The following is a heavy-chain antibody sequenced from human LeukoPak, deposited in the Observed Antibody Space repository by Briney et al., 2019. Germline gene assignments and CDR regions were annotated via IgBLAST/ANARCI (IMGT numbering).Heavy chain of an antibody. J-gene: IGHJ4*02. V-gene: IGHV1-69*05. CDR3: ARDLYCTNGVCPGGY. CDR1: VGTFSSYA. Sequence: ASVKVSCKASVGTFSSYAISWVRQAPGQGLEWMGGIIPIFGTANYAQKFQGRVTITTDESTSTAYMELSSLRSEDTAAYYCARDLYCTNGVCPGGYWGQGTLVTVSS. D-gene: IGHD2-8*01. CDR2: IIPIFGTA.